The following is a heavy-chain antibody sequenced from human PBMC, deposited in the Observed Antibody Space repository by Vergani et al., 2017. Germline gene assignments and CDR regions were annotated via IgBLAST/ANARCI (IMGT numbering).Heavy chain of an antibody. CDR1: GGSISSYY. V-gene: IGHV4-59*01. CDR2: IYYSGST. J-gene: IGHJ3*02. D-gene: IGHD3-10*01. Sequence: QVQLQESGPGLVKPSETLSLTCTVSGGSISSYYWSWIRQPPGKGLEWIGYIYYSGSTNYNPSLKHRVTISVDTSKNQFSLKLSSVTAADTDVYYCARGGTGESDAFDIWGQGTMVTVSS. CDR3: ARGGTGESDAFDI.